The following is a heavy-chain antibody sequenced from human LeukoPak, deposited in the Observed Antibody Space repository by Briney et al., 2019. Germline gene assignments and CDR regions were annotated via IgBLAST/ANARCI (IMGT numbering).Heavy chain of an antibody. CDR2: IHSNGGT. Sequence: KPSEPLSLTCSVSGGSLNSFYWSWIRQPPGKALEWIGYIHSNGGTNYNPSLKSRVTMSVDTSKNQLSLKLNSVTAADTAVYYCARHVSGIYGSRGGLDYWGQGTLVTVPS. J-gene: IGHJ4*02. CDR3: ARHVSGIYGSRGGLDY. V-gene: IGHV4-59*08. D-gene: IGHD3-10*01. CDR1: GGSLNSFY.